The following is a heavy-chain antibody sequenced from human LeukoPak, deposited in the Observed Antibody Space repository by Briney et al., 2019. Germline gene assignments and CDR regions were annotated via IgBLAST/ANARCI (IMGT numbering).Heavy chain of an antibody. CDR1: GFTFSSYA. Sequence: GGSLRLSCAASGFTFSSYAMSWVRQAPGKGLEWVSAISGSGGSTYYADSVKGRFTISRDNSKNTLYLQMNSLRAEDTAVYYCVKSGGGTYYYGSGSYAVAFDIWGQGTMVTVSS. J-gene: IGHJ3*02. CDR2: ISGSGGST. V-gene: IGHV3-23*01. CDR3: VKSGGGTYYYGSGSYAVAFDI. D-gene: IGHD3-10*01.